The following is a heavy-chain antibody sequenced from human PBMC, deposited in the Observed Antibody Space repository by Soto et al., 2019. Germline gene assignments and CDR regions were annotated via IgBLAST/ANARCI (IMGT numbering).Heavy chain of an antibody. CDR1: GGSFSGYY. D-gene: IGHD2-15*01. CDR2: INHSGST. CDR3: ARINGGSPDF. V-gene: IGHV4-34*01. J-gene: IGHJ4*02. Sequence: PSETLSLTCAAYGGSFSGYYWSWIRQPPGKGLEWIGEINHSGSTNYNPSLKGRVTISVDTSKNQFSLKLTSVTAADTAVYYCARINGGSPDFWGQGTLVTVS.